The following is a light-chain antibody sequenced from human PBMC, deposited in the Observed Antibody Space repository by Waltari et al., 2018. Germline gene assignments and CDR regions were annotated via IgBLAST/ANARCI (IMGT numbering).Light chain of an antibody. Sequence: QSVLTQPPSASGTPGQTVTISCSGSTSNIGSNTVHWYQKVPGTAPKLLIYINNGRPSGVPDRFSGSKSGTSASLAIRGLLSEDEGDYYCAPWDDSLNGPVFGGGTRLTVL. J-gene: IGLJ3*02. CDR1: TSNIGSNT. CDR3: APWDDSLNGPV. V-gene: IGLV1-44*01. CDR2: INN.